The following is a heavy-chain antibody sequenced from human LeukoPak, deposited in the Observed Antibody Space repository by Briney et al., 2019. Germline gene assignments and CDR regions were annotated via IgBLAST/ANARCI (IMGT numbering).Heavy chain of an antibody. J-gene: IGHJ3*02. Sequence: GGSLRLSCAASGFTFSSYWMTWVRQAPGKGLEWVANVKQDGSEKYYVDSVKGRFTISRDNTKNSLYLQMDSLRAEDTAVYFCARVRLVTTQYDAFAMWGQGTMVTVSS. CDR1: GFTFSSYW. V-gene: IGHV3-7*04. D-gene: IGHD5-12*01. CDR3: ARVRLVTTQYDAFAM. CDR2: VKQDGSEK.